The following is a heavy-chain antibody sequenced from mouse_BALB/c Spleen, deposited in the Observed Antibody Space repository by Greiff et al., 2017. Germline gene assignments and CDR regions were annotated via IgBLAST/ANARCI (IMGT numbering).Heavy chain of an antibody. J-gene: IGHJ4*01. CDR2: ISYDGSN. CDR3: AREGGSSGYVRYYYAMDY. V-gene: IGHV3-6*02. CDR1: GYSITSGYY. D-gene: IGHD3-1*01. Sequence: EVHLVESGPGLVKPSQSLSLTCSVTGYSITSGYYWNWIRQFPGNKLEWMGYISYDGSNNYNPSLKNRISITRDTSKNQFFLKLNSVTTEDTATYYCAREGGSSGYVRYYYAMDYWGQGTSVTVSS.